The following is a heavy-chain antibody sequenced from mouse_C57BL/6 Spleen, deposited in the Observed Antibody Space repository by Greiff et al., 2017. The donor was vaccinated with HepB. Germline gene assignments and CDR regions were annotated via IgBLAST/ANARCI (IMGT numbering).Heavy chain of an antibody. CDR1: GFTFSSYA. V-gene: IGHV5-4*01. Sequence: LVESGGGLVKPGGSLKLSCAASGFTFSSYAISWVRQTPEKRLEWVATISDGGSYTYYPDNVKGRFTISRDNAKNNLYLQMSHLKSEDTPMYYCARDLAHYYGSSYHYALDYWGQGTSVTVAS. CDR3: ARDLAHYYGSSYHYALDY. CDR2: ISDGGSYT. J-gene: IGHJ4*01. D-gene: IGHD1-1*01.